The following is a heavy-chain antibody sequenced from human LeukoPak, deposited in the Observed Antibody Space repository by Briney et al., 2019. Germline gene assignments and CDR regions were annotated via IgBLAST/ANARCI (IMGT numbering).Heavy chain of an antibody. Sequence: NSSQTLSLTCTVSGGSISSGSYYWSWIRQPAGKGLEWIGRIYTSRSTNYNPSLKSRVTISVYTSKNQFSLKLSSVTAADTAVYYCARDSSGYYFLYGPSYYYYMDVWGKGTTVTVSS. CDR3: ARDSSGYYFLYGPSYYYYMDV. CDR2: IYTSRST. CDR1: GGSISSGSYY. D-gene: IGHD3-22*01. J-gene: IGHJ6*03. V-gene: IGHV4-61*02.